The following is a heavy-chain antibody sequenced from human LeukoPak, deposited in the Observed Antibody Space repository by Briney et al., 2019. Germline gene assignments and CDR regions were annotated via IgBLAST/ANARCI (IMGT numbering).Heavy chain of an antibody. CDR2: FYHSGTT. CDR1: GYSISSGYR. J-gene: IGHJ4*02. CDR3: VRSYYYDSYYFDY. D-gene: IGHD3-22*01. Sequence: SETLSLTCAVSGYSISSGYRWGWIRQPPGKGLEWIGTFYHSGTTYNDPSLKSRVTISVDTSKNQFSLKLSSVTAADTAVYYCVRSYYYDSYYFDYWGQGTLVTVSS. V-gene: IGHV4-38-2*01.